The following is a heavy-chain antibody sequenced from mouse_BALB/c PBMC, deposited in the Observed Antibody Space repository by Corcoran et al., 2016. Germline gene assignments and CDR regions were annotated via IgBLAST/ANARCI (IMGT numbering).Heavy chain of an antibody. CDR2: IYPGDGST. CDR1: GYTFTSYY. CDR3: TWDGDHAMDY. D-gene: IGHD4-1*01. J-gene: IGHJ4*01. Sequence: QVQLQQSGPELVKPGASVKMSCKASGYTFTSYYIHWVKQRPGQGLEWIGWIYPGDGSTKYNEKFKGKTTLTADKSYSTAYMLLSSLTSEDSAIYFCTWDGDHAMDYWGQGTSVTVSS. V-gene: IGHV1S56*01.